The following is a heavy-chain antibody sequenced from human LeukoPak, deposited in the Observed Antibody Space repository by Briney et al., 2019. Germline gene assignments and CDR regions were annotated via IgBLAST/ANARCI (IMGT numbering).Heavy chain of an antibody. V-gene: IGHV3-30*18. CDR2: ISYDGSNK. Sequence: PGGSLRLSCAASGFTFSSYGMHWVRQAPGKGLGWVAVISYDGSNKYYADSVKGRFTISRDNSKNTLYLQMNSLRAEDTAVYYCAKDGLATVNLYFQHWGQGTLVTVSS. CDR1: GFTFSSYG. CDR3: AKDGLATVNLYFQH. J-gene: IGHJ1*01. D-gene: IGHD4-17*01.